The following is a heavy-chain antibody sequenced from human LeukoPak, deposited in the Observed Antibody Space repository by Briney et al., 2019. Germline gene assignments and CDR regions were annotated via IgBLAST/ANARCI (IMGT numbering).Heavy chain of an antibody. D-gene: IGHD5-18*01. Sequence: GGSLRLSCAASGFTFSSHGMHWVRQAPGKGLEWVALIWYDGSKKYYADSVKGRFTISRDDSKNTLYLQMNSLRAEDTAVYYCARVLSYGSLHFDYWGQGTLVTVSS. J-gene: IGHJ4*02. V-gene: IGHV3-33*01. CDR1: GFTFSSHG. CDR3: ARVLSYGSLHFDY. CDR2: IWYDGSKK.